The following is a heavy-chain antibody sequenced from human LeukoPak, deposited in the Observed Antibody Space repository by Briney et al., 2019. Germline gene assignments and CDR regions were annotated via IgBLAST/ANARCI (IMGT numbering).Heavy chain of an antibody. J-gene: IGHJ3*02. D-gene: IGHD3-22*01. CDR2: INWNGGST. CDR1: GFTFDDYG. V-gene: IGHV3-20*04. CDR3: ARDYDSSGYSDAFDI. Sequence: GGSLRLPCAASGFTFDDYGMSWVRQAPGKGLGWVSGINWNGGSTGYADSVKGRFTISRDNAKNSLYLQMNSLRAEDTALYYCARDYDSSGYSDAFDIWGQGTMVTVSS.